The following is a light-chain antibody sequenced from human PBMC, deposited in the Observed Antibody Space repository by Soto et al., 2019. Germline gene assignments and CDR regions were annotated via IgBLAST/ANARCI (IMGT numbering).Light chain of an antibody. Sequence: QSALTQPRSVSGSPGQSVTISCTGTHSDVGPYQWLSWYQQHPGKAPKLILYDVNERPSGVPDRFSGSKSGNTASLTISGLQAEDEADYFCCSYAGRYTRIFGGGTKLTVL. CDR1: HSDVGPYQW. J-gene: IGLJ2*01. CDR3: CSYAGRYTRI. CDR2: DVN. V-gene: IGLV2-11*01.